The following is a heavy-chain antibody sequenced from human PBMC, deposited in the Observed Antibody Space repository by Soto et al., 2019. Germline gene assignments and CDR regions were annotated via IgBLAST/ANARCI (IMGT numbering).Heavy chain of an antibody. Sequence: ASVKVSCKASGYTFTNYAMHWVRQAPGQRLEWMGWINAGNGDTKYSQNFQGRVTVTRDTSASTAYMELSSLRSEDTAVYYCARDPYYDFWSGSNWFDPWGQGTLVTVSS. D-gene: IGHD3-3*01. CDR2: INAGNGDT. CDR1: GYTFTNYA. V-gene: IGHV1-3*01. J-gene: IGHJ5*02. CDR3: ARDPYYDFWSGSNWFDP.